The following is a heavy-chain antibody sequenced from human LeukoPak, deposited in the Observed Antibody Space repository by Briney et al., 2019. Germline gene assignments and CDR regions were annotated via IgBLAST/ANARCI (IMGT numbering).Heavy chain of an antibody. CDR3: ARDEYYNILTGYYIYYYYYGMDV. V-gene: IGHV3-7*03. J-gene: IGHJ6*02. Sequence: GGSLRLSCAASGFTFSSYWMSWVRQAPGKGLEWVANIKQDGSEKYYVDSVKGRFTISRDNAKNSLYLQMNSLRAEDTAVYYCARDEYYNILTGYYIYYYYYGMDVWGQGTTVTVSS. CDR1: GFTFSSYW. CDR2: IKQDGSEK. D-gene: IGHD3-9*01.